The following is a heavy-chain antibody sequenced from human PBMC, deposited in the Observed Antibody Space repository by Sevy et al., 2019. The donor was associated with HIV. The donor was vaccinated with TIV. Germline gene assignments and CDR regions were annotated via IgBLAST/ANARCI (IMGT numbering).Heavy chain of an antibody. V-gene: IGHV3-7*03. J-gene: IGHJ3*02. CDR2: INHDGSEK. CDR3: ARSSQSAFDI. D-gene: IGHD2-2*01. CDR1: GFTFSNYW. Sequence: GGSLRLSCAASGFTFSNYWMTWVRQAPGKGLEWVANINHDGSEKYYVDSVKGRLTISRDNAKNSVYLQMNSLRVEDSAVYFCARSSQSAFDIWGQGTMVTVSS.